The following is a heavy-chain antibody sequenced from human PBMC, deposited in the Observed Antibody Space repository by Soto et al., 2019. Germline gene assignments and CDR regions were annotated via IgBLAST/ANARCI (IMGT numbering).Heavy chain of an antibody. D-gene: IGHD3-16*02. CDR3: AKDLGDYVWGSYRPFDY. CDR1: GFTFSSYA. CDR2: ISGSGGST. V-gene: IGHV3-23*01. Sequence: GGSLRLSCAASGFTFSSYAMSWVRQAPGKGLEWVSAISGSGGSTYYADSVKGRFTISRDNSKNTLYLQMNSLRAEDTAVYYCAKDLGDYVWGSYRPFDYWGQGTLFTVSS. J-gene: IGHJ4*02.